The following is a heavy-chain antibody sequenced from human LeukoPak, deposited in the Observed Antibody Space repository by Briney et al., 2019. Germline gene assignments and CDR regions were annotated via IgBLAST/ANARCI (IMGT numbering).Heavy chain of an antibody. V-gene: IGHV4-38-2*01. CDR2: IYHSGST. Sequence: SESLSLTCAVSGYSISSGYYWGWIRQPPGKGLEWIGSIYHSGSTYYNPSLKSRVTISVDTSKNQFSLKLSSVTAADTAVYYCPRHSTWSGPGPWGQGTLVTVSS. CDR1: GYSISSGYY. J-gene: IGHJ5*02. D-gene: IGHD3-3*01. CDR3: PRHSTWSGPGP.